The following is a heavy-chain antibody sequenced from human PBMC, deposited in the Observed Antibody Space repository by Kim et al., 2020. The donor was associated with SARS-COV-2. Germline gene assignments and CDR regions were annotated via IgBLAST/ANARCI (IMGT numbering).Heavy chain of an antibody. D-gene: IGHD6-13*01. J-gene: IGHJ4*02. V-gene: IGHV3-66*01. CDR3: ARDSIAAAGVLGY. Sequence: YADSVKGRFTISRDNSKNTLYLQMNSLRAEDTAVYYCARDSIAAAGVLGYWGQGTLVTVSS.